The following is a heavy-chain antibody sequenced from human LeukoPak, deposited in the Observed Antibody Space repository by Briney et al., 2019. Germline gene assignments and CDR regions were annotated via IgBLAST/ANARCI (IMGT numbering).Heavy chain of an antibody. Sequence: SETLSLTCAVYGGSFSGYYWSWLRQPPGKGLEWIGEINHSGSTNYNPSLKSRVTISVDTSKNQFSLKLSSVTAADTAVYYCARSHHYYDSSGHGYWGQGTLVTVSS. CDR1: GGSFSGYY. CDR2: INHSGST. V-gene: IGHV4-34*01. J-gene: IGHJ4*02. D-gene: IGHD3-22*01. CDR3: ARSHHYYDSSGHGY.